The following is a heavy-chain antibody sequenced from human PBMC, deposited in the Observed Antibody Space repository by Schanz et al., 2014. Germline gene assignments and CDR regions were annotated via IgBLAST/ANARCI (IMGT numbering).Heavy chain of an antibody. D-gene: IGHD3-10*01. Sequence: QVQLQESGPGLVKPSGTLSLTCAVSGASISSSNWWSWVRQPPGKGLEWIGEIYHTGSTNYNPSLKSRVTISVDTSKNQFSLKLSSVTAADTAVYYCARGLRPFAELSAYWGQGTLVTVSS. CDR2: IYHTGST. CDR3: ARGLRPFAELSAY. V-gene: IGHV4-4*02. CDR1: GASISSSNW. J-gene: IGHJ4*02.